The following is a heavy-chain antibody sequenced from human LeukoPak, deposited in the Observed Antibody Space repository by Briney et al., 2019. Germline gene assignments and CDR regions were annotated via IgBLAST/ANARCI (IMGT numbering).Heavy chain of an antibody. V-gene: IGHV3-74*01. CDR1: GFTFSSYW. CDR2: INNDGRST. Sequence: GGSLRLSCAAASGFTFSSYWMPWVRRAPGKGLVWVSGINNDGRSTGNADSVKGRFTISRDNAKNTLDLQMNSLRAEDTAVYYCARGNHYGSDYWGQGTLVTVSS. D-gene: IGHD3-10*01. CDR3: ARGNHYGSDY. J-gene: IGHJ4*02.